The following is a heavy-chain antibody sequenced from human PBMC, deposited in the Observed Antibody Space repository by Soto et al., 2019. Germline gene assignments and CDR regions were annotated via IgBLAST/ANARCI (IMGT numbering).Heavy chain of an antibody. CDR2: IYFSGTT. CDR1: GGSISSSSFY. D-gene: IGHD3-3*01. V-gene: IGHV4-39*01. Sequence: LSETLSLTCTVSGGSISSSSFYWGWIRQPPGKGLEWIGSIYFSGTTYYNPSLKSRLTISVDTSKNQFSLKLISVTAADTTVYYCARPRGLRFSVADVFDIWGQGTMVTVSS. J-gene: IGHJ3*02. CDR3: ARPRGLRFSVADVFDI.